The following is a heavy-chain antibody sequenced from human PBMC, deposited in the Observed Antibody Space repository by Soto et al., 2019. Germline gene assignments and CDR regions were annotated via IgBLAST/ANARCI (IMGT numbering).Heavy chain of an antibody. D-gene: IGHD3-16*01. CDR1: GGSISTINW. CDR3: ARLGMNTRDFDS. V-gene: IGHV4-4*02. Sequence: QVQLQESGPGLVKPSGTLSLTCAVSGGSISTINWWSWVRQPPGKGLEWIGEIYHTGSTNYNPSRRSRVTISVDRSQNPFSLPLLSVPAADPAVGYCARLGMNTRDFDSWGQGTLVTVSS. CDR2: IYHTGST. J-gene: IGHJ4*02.